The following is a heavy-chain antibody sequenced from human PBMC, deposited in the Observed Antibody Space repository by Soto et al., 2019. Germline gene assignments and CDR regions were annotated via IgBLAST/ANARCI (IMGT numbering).Heavy chain of an antibody. D-gene: IGHD6-6*01. CDR2: INPNSGGT. Sequence: ASVKVSCKASGYTFTGYYMHWVRQAPGQGLEWMGWINPNSGGTNYAQKFQGWVTMTRDTSISTAYMELSRLRSDDTAVYYGARLGPRYSSSFAFDIWGQGTMVTVSS. V-gene: IGHV1-2*04. CDR3: ARLGPRYSSSFAFDI. CDR1: GYTFTGYY. J-gene: IGHJ3*02.